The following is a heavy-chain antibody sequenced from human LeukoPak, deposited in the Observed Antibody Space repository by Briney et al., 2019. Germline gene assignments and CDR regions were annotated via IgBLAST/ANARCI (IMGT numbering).Heavy chain of an antibody. CDR1: GGSIRSTTYY. V-gene: IGHV4-39*01. CDR3: ASIGRYYYGSGRDHLGPVVY. D-gene: IGHD3-10*01. J-gene: IGHJ4*02. CDR2: IYYSGST. Sequence: PSETLSLTCSVSGGSIRSTTYYWGWIRQPPGKGLEWIGSIYYSGSTYYNPSLKSRVTISVDTSKNQFSLKLSSVTAADTAVYYCASIGRYYYGSGRDHLGPVVYWGQGTLVTVSS.